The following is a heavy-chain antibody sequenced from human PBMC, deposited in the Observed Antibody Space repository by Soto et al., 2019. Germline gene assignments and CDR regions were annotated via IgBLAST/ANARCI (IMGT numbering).Heavy chain of an antibody. CDR3: ARYIAVPTTRGFDY. Sequence: QVQLQESGPGLVKPSGTLSLTCAVSGASISSTNWWSSVRQAPGEGLEWNGEIYHSGANNYNPSLKSRVIISIDTSKNQLSLRLDSVTAADTAVYFCARYIAVPTTRGFDYWGQGTLVSVSS. CDR1: GASISSTNW. CDR2: IYHSGAN. V-gene: IGHV4-4*02. D-gene: IGHD2-15*01. J-gene: IGHJ4*02.